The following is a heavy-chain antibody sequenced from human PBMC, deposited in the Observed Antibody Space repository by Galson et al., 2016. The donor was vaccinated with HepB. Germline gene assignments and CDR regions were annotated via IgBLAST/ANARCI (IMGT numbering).Heavy chain of an antibody. CDR1: GLTFSNYG. Sequence: YLRLPCAASGLTFSNYGLRWARQAPGKGLEWVSAVSGSGDNTYYADSVKGRFTISRDNSRNTVYVQINSLRAEDTAIYYCTMISWSTSSGFGFWGQGTRVTVSS. CDR2: VSGSGDNT. J-gene: IGHJ4*02. CDR3: TMISWSTSSGFGF. V-gene: IGHV3-23*01. D-gene: IGHD3-22*01.